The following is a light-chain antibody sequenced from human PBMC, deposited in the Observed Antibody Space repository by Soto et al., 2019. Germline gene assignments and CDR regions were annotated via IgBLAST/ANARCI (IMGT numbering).Light chain of an antibody. Sequence: DIVMTQSPDSLAVSLGERATINCKSSQRILNSSNNKDSLAWYQQKPGQPPKLLIYWASTRESGVPDRFSGSGSGTDFTLTISSLQAEDGAVYYCQQYYSAPKSFGQGTKLEIK. CDR3: QQYYSAPKS. V-gene: IGKV4-1*01. CDR2: WAS. CDR1: QRILNSSNNKDS. J-gene: IGKJ2*01.